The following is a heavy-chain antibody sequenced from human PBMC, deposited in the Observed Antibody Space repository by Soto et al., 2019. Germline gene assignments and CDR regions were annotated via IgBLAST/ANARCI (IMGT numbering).Heavy chain of an antibody. CDR3: ARDKDRQQLGGNYYYILDV. Sequence: QVQLMQSGAEVKKPGSSVKVSCKASGGTFSTSAISWVRQAPGEGLEWVGGIMPVFATPDYAQKFQGRVTISADESTTTDYLELTSVTTDDTAVYYCARDKDRQQLGGNYYYILDVWGQGTAITVSS. CDR1: GGTFSTSA. CDR2: IMPVFATP. J-gene: IGHJ6*02. D-gene: IGHD3-3*02. V-gene: IGHV1-69*12.